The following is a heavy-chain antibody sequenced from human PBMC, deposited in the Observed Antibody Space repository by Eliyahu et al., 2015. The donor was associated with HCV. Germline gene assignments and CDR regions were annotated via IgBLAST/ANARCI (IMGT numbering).Heavy chain of an antibody. V-gene: IGHV1-69*01. D-gene: IGHD3-10*01. CDR1: GGTFXSDA. CDR3: ARGNYYASGDYFHF. CDR2: TIPGYGSV. J-gene: IGHJ4*02. Sequence: QVQSEQSGPEMKKPGSSVKXSXXASGGTFXSDAISWLRQAPGQGPEWMGGTIPGYGSVRYAHNFQGRVTITADASTSTVFLEMTNLRPEDTARYYCARGNYYASGDYFHFSGQGTLVTVSS.